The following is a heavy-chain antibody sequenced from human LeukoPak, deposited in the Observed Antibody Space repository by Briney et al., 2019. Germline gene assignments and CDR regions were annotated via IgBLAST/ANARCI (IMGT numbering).Heavy chain of an antibody. CDR2: INPNSGGT. J-gene: IGHJ5*02. CDR3: ARRRVVVTAPPRYNRFDP. Sequence: GASVKVSCKASGYTFTGYYMHWVRQAPGQGLEWMGWINPNSGGTNYAQKFQGRVTMTRNTSISTAYMELSSLRSEDTAVYYCARRRVVVTAPPRYNRFDPWGQGTLVTVSS. CDR1: GYTFTGYY. D-gene: IGHD2-21*02. V-gene: IGHV1-2*02.